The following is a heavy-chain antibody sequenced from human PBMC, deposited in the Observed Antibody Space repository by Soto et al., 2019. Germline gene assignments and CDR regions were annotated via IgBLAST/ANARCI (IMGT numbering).Heavy chain of an antibody. Sequence: GGSLRLSCAASGFPFSSYAMSWVRQTPEKGLEWVAGISGGGNDRYYADFVQGRFTFSRDNSRNILYLQMNSLRADDTAMYFCARSPFMVAPDNEPFDYWGQGTLVTVSS. CDR3: ARSPFMVAPDNEPFDY. D-gene: IGHD5-12*01. V-gene: IGHV3-23*01. J-gene: IGHJ4*02. CDR2: ISGGGNDR. CDR1: GFPFSSYA.